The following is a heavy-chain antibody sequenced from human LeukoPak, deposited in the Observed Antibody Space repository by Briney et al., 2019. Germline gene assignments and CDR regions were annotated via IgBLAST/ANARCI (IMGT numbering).Heavy chain of an antibody. Sequence: GGSLRLSCAASGFTFSSHDLYCVRQAPGMGLEWVAFISNDGRNKNYADSVKGRFTISRDNSQNTLYLQMNSLRAEDTAVYYCAKSIEVYTTILGFWGQGTLVTVSS. J-gene: IGHJ4*02. CDR1: GFTFSSHD. CDR2: ISNDGRNK. CDR3: AKSIEVYTTILGF. D-gene: IGHD2-2*02. V-gene: IGHV3-30*02.